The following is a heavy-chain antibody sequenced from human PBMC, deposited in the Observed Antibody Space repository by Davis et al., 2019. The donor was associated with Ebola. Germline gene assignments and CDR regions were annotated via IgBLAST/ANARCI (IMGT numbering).Heavy chain of an antibody. CDR1: GFTFSSYG. Sequence: GGSLRLSCAASGFTFSSYGMHWVRQAPGKGLEWVAVIWYDGSNKYYADSVKGRFTISRDNSKNTLYLQMNSLRAEDTAVYYCAQEATWIQLWLLGYWGQGTLVTVSS. V-gene: IGHV3-30*02. D-gene: IGHD5-18*01. CDR3: AQEATWIQLWLLGY. J-gene: IGHJ4*02. CDR2: IWYDGSNK.